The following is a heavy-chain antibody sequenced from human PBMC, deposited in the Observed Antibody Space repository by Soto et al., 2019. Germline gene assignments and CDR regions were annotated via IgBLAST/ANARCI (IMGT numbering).Heavy chain of an antibody. CDR2: ISTYNGNT. D-gene: IGHD3-22*01. J-gene: IGHJ4*02. V-gene: IGHV1-18*01. CDR1: GYTFTTYG. CDR3: ARGPTDYYDNSGDYFLDY. Sequence: QVQLVQSGAEVKKPGASVKVSCKASGYTFTTYGMSWVRQAPGQGLDWKGWISTYNGNTKYAERLQGRVTMTTDTTTSTAYMELRSLRSDDTAVYYCARGPTDYYDNSGDYFLDYWVQGTLVTVSS.